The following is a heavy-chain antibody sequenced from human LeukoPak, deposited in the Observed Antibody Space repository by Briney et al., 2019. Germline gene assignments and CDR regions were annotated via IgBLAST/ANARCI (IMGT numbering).Heavy chain of an antibody. V-gene: IGHV3-33*08. CDR3: ARNYYDSSGYYYHDY. J-gene: IGHJ4*02. CDR1: GFTFSSYG. D-gene: IGHD3-22*01. CDR2: IWYDGSNK. Sequence: GRSLRLSCAASGFTFSSYGMHWVRQAPGKGLEWVAVIWYDGSNKYYADSVKGRFTISRDNSKNTLYLQMNSLRAEDSAVYYCARNYYDSSGYYYHDYWGQGTLVTVSS.